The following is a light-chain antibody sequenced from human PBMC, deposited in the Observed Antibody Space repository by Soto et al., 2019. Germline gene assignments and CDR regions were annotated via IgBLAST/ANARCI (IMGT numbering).Light chain of an antibody. J-gene: IGLJ2*01. Sequence: SYELTQPPSVSVAPGQTARITCGGNNIGSKSVHWYQQKPGQAPVLVVYDDSDRPSGIPERFSGSNSGNTATLTISMVEAGDEADYYCQVWDSSSDLVVFGGGTKLTVL. CDR1: NIGSKS. V-gene: IGLV3-21*02. CDR3: QVWDSSSDLVV. CDR2: DDS.